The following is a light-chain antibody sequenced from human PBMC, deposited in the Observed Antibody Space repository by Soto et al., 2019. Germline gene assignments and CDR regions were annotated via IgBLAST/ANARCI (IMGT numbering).Light chain of an antibody. J-gene: IGLJ1*01. V-gene: IGLV2-14*01. CDR2: EVT. CDR3: SSYTSSSLYV. CDR1: SSDIGGHHF. Sequence: QSVLTQPASVSLSPGQSITISCTGTSSDIGGHHFVSWYQQQSGKAPKLVIYEVTDRPSGVSDRFSGSKSGNTASLTISGLQPEDEADYYCSSYTSSSLYVFGTGTKVTV.